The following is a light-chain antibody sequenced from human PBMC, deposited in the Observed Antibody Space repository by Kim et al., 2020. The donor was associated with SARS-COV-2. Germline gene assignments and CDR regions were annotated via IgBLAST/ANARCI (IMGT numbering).Light chain of an antibody. J-gene: IGKJ5*01. CDR1: QDIRNE. V-gene: IGKV1-17*01. CDR3: LQHSTDPIT. Sequence: AAVGDRVNSTCRASQDIRNELGWYQQNPGRAPKRLIYGASSLQRGVPSRFSGSGSGTEFTLTISSVQPEDFATYFCLQHSTDPITFGQGTRLEIK. CDR2: GAS.